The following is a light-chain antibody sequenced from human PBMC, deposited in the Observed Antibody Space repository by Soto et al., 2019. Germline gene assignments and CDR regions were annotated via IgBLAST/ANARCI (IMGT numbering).Light chain of an antibody. CDR2: RNN. Sequence: QSVLTQPPSVSGAPGQRVTISCTGSSSNIGAGYDVHWYQQLPGTAPKLLIFRNNNRPSGVPDRFSGSKSDTSASLAITGLQAEDEADYYCQSYDSSLSAYVFATGTKVTAL. CDR1: SSNIGAGYD. CDR3: QSYDSSLSAYV. V-gene: IGLV1-40*01. J-gene: IGLJ1*01.